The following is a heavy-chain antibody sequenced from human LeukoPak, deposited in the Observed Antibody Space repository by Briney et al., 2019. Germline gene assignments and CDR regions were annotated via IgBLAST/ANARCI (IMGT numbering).Heavy chain of an antibody. CDR1: GYTFTYHY. CDR2: INPSNGDT. Sequence: ASVKVSCKASGYTFTYHYIHLVRQAPGQGLEWMGIINPSNGDTNYAQRFQGRVTMTRDTSTSTVYMELSSLDSGDTAVYYCARESDVGKDFDCWGQGTLVTVSS. D-gene: IGHD1-1*01. CDR3: ARESDVGKDFDC. J-gene: IGHJ4*02. V-gene: IGHV1-46*01.